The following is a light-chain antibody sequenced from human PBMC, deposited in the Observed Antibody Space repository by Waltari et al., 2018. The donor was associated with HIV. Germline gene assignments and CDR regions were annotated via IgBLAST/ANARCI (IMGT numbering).Light chain of an antibody. CDR2: GAS. CDR1: QGVSRN. V-gene: IGKV3D-15*01. CDR3: QQYNNRPWT. Sequence: IVIPQSPATLSLSPGERATLACRASQGVSRNLAWYQQKPGQAPRPLMFGASTMATGVPARFSGSGSGTEFTLTISSLQSEDFAVYYCQQYNNRPWTFGQGTKVEIK. J-gene: IGKJ1*01.